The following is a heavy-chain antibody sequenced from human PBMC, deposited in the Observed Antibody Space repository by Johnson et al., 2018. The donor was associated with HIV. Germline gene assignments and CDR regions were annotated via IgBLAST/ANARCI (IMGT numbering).Heavy chain of an antibody. J-gene: IGHJ3*02. CDR1: GFTFDDYT. V-gene: IGHV3-43*01. CDR2: ISWDGGST. CDR3: ARDPDYYDSNGSHQGDAFDI. D-gene: IGHD3-22*01. Sequence: VQLVESGGVVVQPGGSLRLSCAASGFTFDDYTMHWVRQAPGKGLEWVSLISWDGGSTYYADSVKGRFTISRDNSKNSLYLQMNRLRAEDTALYYCARDPDYYDSNGSHQGDAFDIWGQGTMVTVSS.